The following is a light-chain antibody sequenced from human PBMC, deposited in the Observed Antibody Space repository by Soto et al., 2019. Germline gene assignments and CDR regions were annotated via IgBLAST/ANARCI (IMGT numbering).Light chain of an antibody. CDR3: RSYTTSTSSG. J-gene: IGLJ1*01. CDR1: SSYGGGYIY. Sequence: SALAKPPSVSWSPGQSISISCTGTSSYGGGYIYVSWYQQHPGKAPKLMIYDVTSRPSGVSYRFSGSKSRNTASLTISGLQAEDEADYYCRSYTTSTSSGFGTGTKVTVL. V-gene: IGLV2-14*01. CDR2: DVT.